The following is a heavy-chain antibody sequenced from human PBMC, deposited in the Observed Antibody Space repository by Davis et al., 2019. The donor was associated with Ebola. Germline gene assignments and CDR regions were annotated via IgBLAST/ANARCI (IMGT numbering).Heavy chain of an antibody. CDR1: GGSIISSSSY. CDR2: IYYSGST. V-gene: IGHV4-39*07. CDR3: ARVTPGYYYGMDV. Sequence: SETLSLTCTVSGGSIISSSSYWGWIRQPPRKGLEWIGSIYYSGSTYYNPSLKSRVTISVDTSKNQFSLKLSSVTAADTAVYYCARVTPGYYYGMDVWGQGTTVTVSS. J-gene: IGHJ6*02.